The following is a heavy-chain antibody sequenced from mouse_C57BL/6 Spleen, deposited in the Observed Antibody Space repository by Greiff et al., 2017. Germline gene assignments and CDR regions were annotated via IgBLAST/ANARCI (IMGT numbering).Heavy chain of an antibody. Sequence: EVQLQQSGPELVKPGASVKISCKASGYSFTDYNMNWVQQSNGTSLEWIGVINPNYGTTSYNQKFKGKATLTVDQSSSTAYMQLNSLTSEDSAVXYCARELRGAGPAWFAYWGQGTLVTVSA. J-gene: IGHJ3*01. CDR2: INPNYGTT. V-gene: IGHV1-39*01. CDR3: ARELRGAGPAWFAY. CDR1: GYSFTDYN. D-gene: IGHD1-1*01.